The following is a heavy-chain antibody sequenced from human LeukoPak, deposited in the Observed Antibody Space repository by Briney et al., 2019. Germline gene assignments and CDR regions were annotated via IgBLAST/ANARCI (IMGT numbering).Heavy chain of an antibody. V-gene: IGHV4-39*07. D-gene: IGHD3-10*01. CDR3: ASVISIIIIRGLRGFYAMDV. Sequence: SETLSLTCTGSGGSISSSSYYWGWIRQPPGKGLGWIGSIYYSGSRHYNPSLKSRVTISVDASKNQTSLKPSSATAADTAAYYCASVISIIIIRGLRGFYAMDVWGQGTTVTVSS. CDR2: IYYSGSR. J-gene: IGHJ6*02. CDR1: GGSISSSSYY.